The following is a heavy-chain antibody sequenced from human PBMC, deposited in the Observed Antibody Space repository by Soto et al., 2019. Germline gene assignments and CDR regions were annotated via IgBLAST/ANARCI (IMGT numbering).Heavy chain of an antibody. V-gene: IGHV3-23*01. CDR1: GFTFSSYA. J-gene: IGHJ4*02. CDR3: AKAPKGDYYDSSGYYYDY. D-gene: IGHD3-22*01. CDR2: ISGSGGST. Sequence: GGSLRLSCAASGFTFSSYAMSWVRQAPGKGLEWVSAISGSGGSTYYADSVKGRFTISRDNSKNTLYLQMNSLRAEDTAVYYCAKAPKGDYYDSSGYYYDYWGQGTLVTVSS.